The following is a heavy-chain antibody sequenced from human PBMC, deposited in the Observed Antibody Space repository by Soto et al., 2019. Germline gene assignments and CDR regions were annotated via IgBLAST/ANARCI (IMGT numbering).Heavy chain of an antibody. CDR2: ITSSSSYI. Sequence: EVELVESGGGLVKPGGSLRLSCAASGFTFSSYSMNWVRQAPGKGLEWVSSITSSSSYIYYADSVKGRFTISRDNGKNSLYLQMRGLRAEGTAVYYCASGRDGMDVWGQGTTVTVSS. J-gene: IGHJ6*02. V-gene: IGHV3-21*01. CDR3: ASGRDGMDV. CDR1: GFTFSSYS.